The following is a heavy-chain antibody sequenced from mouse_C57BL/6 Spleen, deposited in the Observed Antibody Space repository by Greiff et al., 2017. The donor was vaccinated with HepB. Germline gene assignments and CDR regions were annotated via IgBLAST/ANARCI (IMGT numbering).Heavy chain of an antibody. CDR2: ISSGGDYI. D-gene: IGHD1-1*01. Sequence: EVKLMESGEGLVKPGGSLKLSCAASGFTFSSYAMSWVRQTPEKRLEWVAYISSGGDYIYYADTVKGRFTISRDNARNTLYLQMSSLKSADTAVYYCTRGRGNYYGSSYGLFDYWGQGTTLTVSS. V-gene: IGHV5-9-1*02. CDR3: TRGRGNYYGSSYGLFDY. CDR1: GFTFSSYA. J-gene: IGHJ2*01.